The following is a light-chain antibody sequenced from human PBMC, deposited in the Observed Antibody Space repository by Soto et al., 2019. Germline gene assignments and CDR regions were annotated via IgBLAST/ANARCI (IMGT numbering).Light chain of an antibody. CDR3: SSFTSGSTVV. V-gene: IGLV2-18*02. CDR1: SSDVGTYNR. Sequence: QSALTQPPSVSGSPGQSVTISCTGTSSDVGTYNRVSWYQQPPGTAPKLMIYEVRNRPSGVPDRFSGSKSGNTASLTISGLQAEDEADYYCSSFTSGSTVVFGGGTKLTVL. J-gene: IGLJ2*01. CDR2: EVR.